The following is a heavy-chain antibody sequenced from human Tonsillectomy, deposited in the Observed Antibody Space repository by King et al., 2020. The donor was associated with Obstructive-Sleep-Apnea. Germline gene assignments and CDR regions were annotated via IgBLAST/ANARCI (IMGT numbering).Heavy chain of an antibody. Sequence: EVQLVESGGGLVQPGGSLRLSCAASGITFSSYVMSCVRQAPGKGLEWVSTIRGSGKRTFYANSVKGRLTISRDNSNNTLYLQMKSLRAEDTAVYYCATAGAYCGGDCFQHFDHWGQGTLVTVSS. CDR1: GITFSSYV. V-gene: IGHV3-23*04. CDR2: IRGSGKRT. J-gene: IGHJ4*02. D-gene: IGHD2-21*02. CDR3: ATAGAYCGGDCFQHFDH.